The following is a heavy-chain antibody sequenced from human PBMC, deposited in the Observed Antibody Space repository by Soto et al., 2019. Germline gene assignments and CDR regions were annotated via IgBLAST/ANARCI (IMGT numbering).Heavy chain of an antibody. CDR3: ARGDGNSVTKSYYGMDV. Sequence: QVPLVESGGSVVQPGRSLRLSCAASGFTFSTYGMHWVRQTPGKGLQWVAVIWYDGSYKFYADSVKGRFTISRDNSKNTVYLQMDSLRAEDTAFYYCARGDGNSVTKSYYGMDVWGRGTTVTVSS. D-gene: IGHD4-17*01. V-gene: IGHV3-33*01. CDR2: IWYDGSYK. J-gene: IGHJ6*02. CDR1: GFTFSTYG.